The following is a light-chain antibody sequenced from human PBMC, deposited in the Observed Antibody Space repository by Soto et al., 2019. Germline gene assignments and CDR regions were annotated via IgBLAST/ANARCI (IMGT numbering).Light chain of an antibody. V-gene: IGKV3-11*01. Sequence: IVLTQSPATLSLSPGERATLSCRASQSVSSYLSWYQQKPGQAPRLLIYDASNRATGIPGRFSGSGSETDFTLTISSREIEDFAVYYCQQGSNWPPTFGQRTKLEIK. CDR2: DAS. CDR3: QQGSNWPPT. J-gene: IGKJ2*01. CDR1: QSVSSY.